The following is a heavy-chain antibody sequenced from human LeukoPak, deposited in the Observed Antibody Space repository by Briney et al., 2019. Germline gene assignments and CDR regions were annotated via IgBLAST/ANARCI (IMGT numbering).Heavy chain of an antibody. D-gene: IGHD2-15*01. J-gene: IGHJ6*03. V-gene: IGHV4-39*07. CDR1: GGAISSSTYK. CDR3: AREDCSGGSCYLDYYYYYMDV. CDR2: IYYSGST. Sequence: SETLSLTCTASGGAISSSTYKWGWIRQSPGKGLEWIGSIYYSGSTSYNPSLKSRVTMSVDTSKNQFSLKLRSVTAADTAVYYCAREDCSGGSCYLDYYYYYMDVWGKGTTVTVSS.